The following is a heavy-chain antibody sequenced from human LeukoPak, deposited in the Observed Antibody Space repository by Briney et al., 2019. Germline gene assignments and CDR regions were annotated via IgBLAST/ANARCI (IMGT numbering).Heavy chain of an antibody. CDR1: GFSFSSCS. J-gene: IGHJ6*02. CDR3: AKEDVGYYYYYGMDV. V-gene: IGHV3-30*18. CDR2: ILYAGNNK. D-gene: IGHD3-16*01. Sequence: GGSLTLSCAASGFSFSSCSMRSVRHPPGRGLEWVAVILYAGNNKYYTHSVKGRFTISIDNSKNTLYLQMISLRAEDTAVYYCAKEDVGYYYYYGMDVWGQGTTVTVSS.